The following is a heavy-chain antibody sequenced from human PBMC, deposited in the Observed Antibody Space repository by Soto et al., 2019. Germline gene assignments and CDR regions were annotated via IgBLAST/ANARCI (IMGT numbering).Heavy chain of an antibody. Sequence: EASVKVSCKASGGTFSSYAISWVRQAPGQGLGWMGGIIANNGTANYAQKFQGRVTMTTDTSTSTAYMELRSLRSDDTAVYYCARKGSSWAGGAFDIWGQGTMVTVSS. V-gene: IGHV1-69*05. CDR2: IIANNGTA. J-gene: IGHJ3*02. CDR1: GGTFSSYA. CDR3: ARKGSSWAGGAFDI. D-gene: IGHD6-19*01.